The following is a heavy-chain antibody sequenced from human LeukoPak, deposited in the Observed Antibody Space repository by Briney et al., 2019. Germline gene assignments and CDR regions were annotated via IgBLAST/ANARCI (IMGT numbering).Heavy chain of an antibody. Sequence: PGGSLRLSCAASGFTFSSYGMHWVRQAPGKGLEWVAVISYDGSNKYYADSVKGRFTISRDNSKNTLYLQMNSLRAEDTAVYYCAKARGILEWLLYAFDIWGQGTMVTVSS. CDR2: ISYDGSNK. J-gene: IGHJ3*02. CDR1: GFTFSSYG. CDR3: AKARGILEWLLYAFDI. D-gene: IGHD3-3*01. V-gene: IGHV3-30*18.